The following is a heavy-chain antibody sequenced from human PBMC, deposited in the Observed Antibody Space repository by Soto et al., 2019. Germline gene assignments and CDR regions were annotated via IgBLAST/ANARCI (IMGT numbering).Heavy chain of an antibody. D-gene: IGHD2-21*02. J-gene: IGHJ5*02. Sequence: QVQLQESGPGLVKPSQTLSLTCTVSGGSISSGGYYWSWIRQHPGKGLEWIGYIYYSGSTYYNPSLKSRVTLSVDTSKNQFSLKLSSVTAADTAVYYCARDYCGGDCYLFDPWGQGTLVTVSS. CDR2: IYYSGST. V-gene: IGHV4-31*03. CDR3: ARDYCGGDCYLFDP. CDR1: GGSISSGGYY.